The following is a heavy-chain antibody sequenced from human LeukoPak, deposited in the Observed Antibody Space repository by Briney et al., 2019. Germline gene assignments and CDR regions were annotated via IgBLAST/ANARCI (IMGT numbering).Heavy chain of an antibody. Sequence: GASVKVSCKVSGYSLTELSMHWVRQAPGKGVEWMGGFDPEDGETIYAQKFQGRVTMTEDTSTDSAYMELSSLRSEDTAVYYCAAVKTYYYDTSGYYFPLNAFDIWGQGTMVTVSS. V-gene: IGHV1-24*01. CDR1: GYSLTELS. J-gene: IGHJ3*02. D-gene: IGHD3-22*01. CDR2: FDPEDGET. CDR3: AAVKTYYYDTSGYYFPLNAFDI.